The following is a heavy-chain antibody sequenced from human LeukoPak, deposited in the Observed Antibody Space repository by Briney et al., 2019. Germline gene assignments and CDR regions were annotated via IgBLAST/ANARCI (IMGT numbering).Heavy chain of an antibody. J-gene: IGHJ4*02. D-gene: IGHD6-13*01. CDR2: IIPIFGTA. Sequence: ASVKVSRKASGGTFSSYAISWVRQAPGQGLEWMGGIIPIFGTANYAQKFQGRVTLTADKSTSTAYMELSSLRSEDTAVYYCARGEPPIAAVGYDYWGQGTLVTVSS. CDR3: ARGEPPIAAVGYDY. V-gene: IGHV1-69*06. CDR1: GGTFSSYA.